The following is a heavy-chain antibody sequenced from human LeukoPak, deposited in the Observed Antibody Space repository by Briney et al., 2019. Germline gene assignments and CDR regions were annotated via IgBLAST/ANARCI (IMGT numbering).Heavy chain of an antibody. J-gene: IGHJ4*02. D-gene: IGHD1-7*01. V-gene: IGHV1-46*01. CDR2: INPSSGST. CDR3: ARDTKRNYNFDY. CDR1: GYTFTSYY. Sequence: VASVKVSCKASGYTFTSYYTHWVRQAPGQGLEWMGIINPSSGSTSYPQKFQGRVTMTRDTSTSTVYMELSSLRSEDTAVFYCARDTKRNYNFDYWGQGTLVTVSS.